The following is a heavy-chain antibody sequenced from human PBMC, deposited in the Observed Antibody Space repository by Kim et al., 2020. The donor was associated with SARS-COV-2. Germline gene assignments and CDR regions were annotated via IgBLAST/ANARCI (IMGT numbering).Heavy chain of an antibody. CDR3: AAELLFSPVAFHI. J-gene: IGHJ3*02. V-gene: IGHV3-30*03. D-gene: IGHD3-10*01. CDR2: ISYDGSNK. CDR1: GFTFSSYG. Sequence: GGSLRLSCAASGFTFSSYGMHWVRQAPGKGLEWVAVISYDGSNKYYADSVKGRFTISRDNSKNTLDLQMNSLRAEDTAVYYCAAELLFSPVAFHIWGQGTMVTVSS.